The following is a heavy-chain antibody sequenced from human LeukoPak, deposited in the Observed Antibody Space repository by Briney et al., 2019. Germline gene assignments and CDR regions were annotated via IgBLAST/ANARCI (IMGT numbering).Heavy chain of an antibody. CDR1: GFTFSSYA. V-gene: IGHV3-23*01. J-gene: IGHJ6*03. CDR3: AKARTTYYYYMDV. Sequence: SGGSLGLSCAASGFTFSSYAMSWVRQAPGKGLEWVSAISGSGGSTYYADSVKGRFTISRDNSKNTLYLQMNSLRAEDTAVYYCAKARTTYYYYMDVWGKGTTVTVSS. D-gene: IGHD1-1*01. CDR2: ISGSGGST.